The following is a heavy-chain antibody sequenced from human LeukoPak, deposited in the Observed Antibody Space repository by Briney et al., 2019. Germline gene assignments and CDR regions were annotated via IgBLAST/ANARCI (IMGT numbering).Heavy chain of an antibody. CDR2: ISAYNGNT. V-gene: IGHV1-18*01. J-gene: IGHJ4*02. Sequence: ASAKVSCKASGYTFTSYGISWVRQAPGQGLEWMGWISAYNGNTNYAQKLQGRVTMTTDTSTSTAYMELRSLRSDDTAVYYCAVANWGPPILRTTDFDYWGQGTLVTVSS. CDR1: GYTFTSYG. CDR3: AVANWGPPILRTTDFDY. D-gene: IGHD7-27*01.